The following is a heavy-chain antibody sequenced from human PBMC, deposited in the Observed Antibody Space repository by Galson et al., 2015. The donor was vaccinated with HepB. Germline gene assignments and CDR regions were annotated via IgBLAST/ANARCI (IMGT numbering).Heavy chain of an antibody. D-gene: IGHD3-22*01. CDR2: ISAYNGNT. CDR1: GYTFTSYG. Sequence: SVKVSCKASGYTFTSYGISWVRQAPGQGLEWMGWISAYNGNTNYAQKLQGRVTMTTDTSTSTAYMELRSLRSDDTAVYYCAGDPDYYDNSGYTLIDYWGQGTLVTVSS. CDR3: AGDPDYYDNSGYTLIDY. J-gene: IGHJ4*02. V-gene: IGHV1-18*01.